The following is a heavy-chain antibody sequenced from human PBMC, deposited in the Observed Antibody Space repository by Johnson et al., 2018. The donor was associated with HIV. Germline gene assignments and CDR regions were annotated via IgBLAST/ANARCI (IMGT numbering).Heavy chain of an antibody. CDR2: IKQDGSEK. D-gene: IGHD3-10*01. CDR1: GFTFSSYW. J-gene: IGHJ3*02. Sequence: VQLVESGGEMVRPGGSLRFSCAAAGFTFSSYWMTWVRQAPGKGLEWVANIKQDGSEKYYVDSVKGRFTISRDNAKNSLYLQMSSLGAEDTAVYYCARQFRSVGAPDAFDIWGQGTMVTVSS. V-gene: IGHV3-7*01. CDR3: ARQFRSVGAPDAFDI.